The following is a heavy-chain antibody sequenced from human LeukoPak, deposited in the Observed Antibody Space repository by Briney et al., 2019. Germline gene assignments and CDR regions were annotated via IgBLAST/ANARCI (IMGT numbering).Heavy chain of an antibody. CDR1: GATLSSSA. CDR3: ARGLAKCGGVCYPGGDY. D-gene: IGHD2-21*02. Sequence: ASVKVSCKASGATLSSSAISCVRQAPGQGLEWMGRIIPIFGTANYAQKFQGRVTITADKSTSAAYMQLSSLRSEDTATYYCARGLAKCGGVCYPGGDYWGQGTLVTVSS. CDR2: IIPIFGTA. V-gene: IGHV1-69*06. J-gene: IGHJ4*02.